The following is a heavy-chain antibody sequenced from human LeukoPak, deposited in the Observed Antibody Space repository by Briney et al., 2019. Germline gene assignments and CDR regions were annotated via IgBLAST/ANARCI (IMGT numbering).Heavy chain of an antibody. V-gene: IGHV4-59*01. CDR1: GGSIKNYY. D-gene: IGHD3-10*01. J-gene: IGHJ5*02. Sequence: KASETLSLTCTVSGGSIKNYYWSWIRQPPGKGLEWIGYIYYSGSTNYNPSLKSRVSISVDTSKNQFSLKLTSVTAADTAVYYCARAPLWFGELLPQGKFDPWGQGILVSVS. CDR2: IYYSGST. CDR3: ARAPLWFGELLPQGKFDP.